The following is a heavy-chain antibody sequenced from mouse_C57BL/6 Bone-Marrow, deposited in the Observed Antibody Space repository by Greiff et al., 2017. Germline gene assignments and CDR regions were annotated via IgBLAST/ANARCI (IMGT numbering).Heavy chain of an antibody. CDR3: ARSGNPAWFAY. J-gene: IGHJ3*01. Sequence: QVQLQQSGAELVRPGTSVKVSCKASGYAFTNYLIEWVKQRPGQGLEWIGVLNPGSGGTNYNEKFKGKATLTADKSSSTAYMQLSSLTSEDSAVYFCARSGNPAWFAYWGQGTLVTVSA. D-gene: IGHD2-1*01. CDR1: GYAFTNYL. CDR2: LNPGSGGT. V-gene: IGHV1-54*01.